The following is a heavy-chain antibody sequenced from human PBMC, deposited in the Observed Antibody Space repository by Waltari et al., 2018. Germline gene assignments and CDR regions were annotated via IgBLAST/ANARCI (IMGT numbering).Heavy chain of an antibody. D-gene: IGHD2-21*01. Sequence: QVQLQESGPRLVKASETLSLTCTVSGGSISSHYWSWIRQPAGKGLEWIGRIYISGNTNYNPSLKSRVSMSVDTSKNQFSLKLSSVTAADTAMYYCAGEGVPYCGGDCYQFGYWGQGTLVTVSS. CDR3: AGEGVPYCGGDCYQFGY. V-gene: IGHV4-4*07. CDR2: IYISGNT. J-gene: IGHJ4*02. CDR1: GGSISSHY.